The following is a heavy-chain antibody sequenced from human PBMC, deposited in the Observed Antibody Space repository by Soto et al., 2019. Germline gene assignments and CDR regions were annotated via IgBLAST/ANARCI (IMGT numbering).Heavy chain of an antibody. CDR1: GFTFSSYS. CDR2: ISSSSSYI. CDR3: AREAVRFLNWFDP. Sequence: GGSLRLSCAASGFTFSSYSMNWVRQAPGKGLEWVSSISSSSSYIYYADSVKGRFTISRDNAKNSLYLQMNSLRAEDTAVYYCAREAVRFLNWFDPWGQGTLVTVSS. D-gene: IGHD3-10*01. J-gene: IGHJ5*02. V-gene: IGHV3-21*01.